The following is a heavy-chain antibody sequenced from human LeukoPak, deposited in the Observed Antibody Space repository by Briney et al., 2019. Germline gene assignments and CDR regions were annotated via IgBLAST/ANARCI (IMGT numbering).Heavy chain of an antibody. CDR1: GYTFRDYY. V-gene: IGHV1-2*02. D-gene: IGHD6-13*01. CDR2: IDPKSGGP. Sequence: GASVKVSCKASGYTFRDYYMHWVRQAPGQGLEWMGWIDPKSGGPNYAQKFQGRVTLTSDTSISTAYMELSRLRSDDTAVYYCARVWPGSSSWLYYYYGMDVWGQGTTVTVSS. J-gene: IGHJ6*02. CDR3: ARVWPGSSSWLYYYYGMDV.